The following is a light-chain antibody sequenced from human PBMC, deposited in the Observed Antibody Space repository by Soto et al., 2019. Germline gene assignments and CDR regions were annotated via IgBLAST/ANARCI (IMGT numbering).Light chain of an antibody. CDR2: EVS. V-gene: IGLV2-14*01. J-gene: IGLJ2*01. CDR1: SSDVGGYNY. Sequence: QSALTQPASVSGSPGQSITISCTGTSSDVGGYNYVSWYQQHPGKAPKLMIYEVSNRPSGVSSRFSGSKSGNTASLTISGLQAEDEADYYCSSYTRSSALVLFGGGTKVTVL. CDR3: SSYTRSSALVL.